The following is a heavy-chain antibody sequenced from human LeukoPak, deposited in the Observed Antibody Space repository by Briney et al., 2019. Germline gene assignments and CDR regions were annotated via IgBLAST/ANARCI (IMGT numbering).Heavy chain of an antibody. D-gene: IGHD3-16*01. CDR1: GFTFSSNE. Sequence: PGGSLRLSCAASGFTFSSNEMNWVRQAPGKGLEWVSYISSSGSTIYYADSVKGRFTISRDNSKNTLYLQMNSLRAEDTAVYYCAREPPGGGFDYWGQGTLVTVSS. CDR2: ISSSGSTI. V-gene: IGHV3-48*03. J-gene: IGHJ4*02. CDR3: AREPPGGGFDY.